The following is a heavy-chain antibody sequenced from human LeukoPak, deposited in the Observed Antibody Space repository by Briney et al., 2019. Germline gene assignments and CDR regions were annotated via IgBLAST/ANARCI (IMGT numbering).Heavy chain of an antibody. CDR1: GYTFTSYD. CDR3: ARIMADSSGYYY. D-gene: IGHD3-22*01. J-gene: IGHJ4*02. CDR2: MNPNSGNT. Sequence: GASVKVSCKASGYTFTSYDINWVRQATGQGLEWRGWMNPNSGNTGYAQKFQGRVTMTRNTSITTAYMELSSRRPEDTAVYYCARIMADSSGYYYWGQGTLVTVSS. V-gene: IGHV1-8*01.